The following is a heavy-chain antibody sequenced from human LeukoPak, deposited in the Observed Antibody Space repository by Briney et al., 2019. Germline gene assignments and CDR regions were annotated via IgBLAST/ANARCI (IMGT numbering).Heavy chain of an antibody. CDR3: ASLSTGYSSGWYNNFDY. D-gene: IGHD6-19*01. CDR1: GFTFSSYD. J-gene: IGHJ4*02. Sequence: GGSLRLSCAASGFTFSSYDMHWVRQVTGKGLEWVSAIGSAGDTYYADSVKGRFTISRENAKSSLYLQMNSLRAEDTAVYYCASLSTGYSSGWYNNFDYWGQGTLVTVSS. V-gene: IGHV3-13*01. CDR2: IGSAGDT.